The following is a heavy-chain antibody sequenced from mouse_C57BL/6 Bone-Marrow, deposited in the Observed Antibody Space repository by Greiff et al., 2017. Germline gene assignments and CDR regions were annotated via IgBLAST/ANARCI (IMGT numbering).Heavy chain of an antibody. V-gene: IGHV1-82*01. Sequence: VKLMESGPELVKPGASVKISCKASGYAFSSSWMNWVKQRPGKGLEWIGRIYPGDGDTNYNGKFKGKATLTADKSSSTAYMQLSSLTSEDSAVYFCARGDYDDLYYFDYWGQGTTLTVSS. CDR1: GYAFSSSW. CDR2: IYPGDGDT. J-gene: IGHJ2*01. CDR3: ARGDYDDLYYFDY. D-gene: IGHD2-4*01.